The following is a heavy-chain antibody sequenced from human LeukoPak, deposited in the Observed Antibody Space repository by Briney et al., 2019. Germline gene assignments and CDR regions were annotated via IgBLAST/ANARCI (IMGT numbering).Heavy chain of an antibody. CDR3: AKPAYSSSWYGSYDYYYYYMDV. D-gene: IGHD6-13*01. V-gene: IGHV3-23*01. Sequence: GGSLRLSCAASGFTFSSYAMSWVRQAPGKGLEWVPAISGSGGSTYYADSVKGRFTISRDNSKNTLYLQMNSLRAEDTAVYYCAKPAYSSSWYGSYDYYYYYMDVWGKGTTVTVSS. CDR2: ISGSGGST. J-gene: IGHJ6*03. CDR1: GFTFSSYA.